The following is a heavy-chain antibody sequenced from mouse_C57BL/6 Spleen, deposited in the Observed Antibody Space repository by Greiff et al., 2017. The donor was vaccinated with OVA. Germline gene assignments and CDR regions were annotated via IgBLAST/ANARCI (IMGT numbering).Heavy chain of an antibody. Sequence: EVQLQESGGGLVKPGGSLKLSCAASGFTFSDYGMHWVRQAPEKGLEWVAYISSGSSTIYYADTVKGRFTISRDNAKNTLFLQMTSLRSEDTAMYYCARFSNWDWYFDVWGTGTTVTVSS. CDR3: ARFSNWDWYFDV. CDR1: GFTFSDYG. V-gene: IGHV5-17*01. J-gene: IGHJ1*03. CDR2: ISSGSSTI. D-gene: IGHD4-1*01.